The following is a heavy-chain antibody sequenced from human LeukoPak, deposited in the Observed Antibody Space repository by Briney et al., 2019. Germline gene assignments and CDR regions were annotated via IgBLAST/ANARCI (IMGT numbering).Heavy chain of an antibody. Sequence: GGSLRLSCVASGFTFSNYAMSWVRQAPGKGLEWVSLISRGGDVTYYADSVKGRFTISRDSSKNTLYLQMHSLRAEDTAVYYCAARPGEVAVPYDYWGQGTLVTVSS. D-gene: IGHD2-15*01. V-gene: IGHV3-23*01. CDR3: AARPGEVAVPYDY. J-gene: IGHJ4*02. CDR1: GFTFSNYA. CDR2: ISRGGDVT.